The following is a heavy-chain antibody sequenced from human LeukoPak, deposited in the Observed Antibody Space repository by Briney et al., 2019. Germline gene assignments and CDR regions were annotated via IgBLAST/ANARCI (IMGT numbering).Heavy chain of an antibody. D-gene: IGHD3-10*01. V-gene: IGHV4-4*07. CDR1: GGSIDTYY. J-gene: IGHJ5*02. Sequence: SETLSLTCTVSGGSIDTYYWNWIRQPAGKGLEWIGRIYTSGSTNYNPSLKSRVTMSVDTSKNQFSLKLSSVTAADTAVYFCARSPHIWFAERGWFDPWGQGTLVTVSS. CDR2: IYTSGST. CDR3: ARSPHIWFAERGWFDP.